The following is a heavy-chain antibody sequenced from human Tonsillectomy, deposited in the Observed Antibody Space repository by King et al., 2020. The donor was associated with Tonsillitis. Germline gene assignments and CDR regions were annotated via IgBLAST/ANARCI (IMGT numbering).Heavy chain of an antibody. Sequence: QLQESGPGLVKPSQTLSLTCTVSGGSISSDDYFWSWIRQHPGRGLEWIGYIYYSGSTYYNPSLKSRVTISVDTSKNQFSLKLSSVTAADTAVYYCARIWFGEFSSWFDPWGQGTLVTVSS. J-gene: IGHJ5*02. CDR2: IYYSGST. D-gene: IGHD3-10*01. V-gene: IGHV4-31*03. CDR3: ARIWFGEFSSWFDP. CDR1: GGSISSDDYF.